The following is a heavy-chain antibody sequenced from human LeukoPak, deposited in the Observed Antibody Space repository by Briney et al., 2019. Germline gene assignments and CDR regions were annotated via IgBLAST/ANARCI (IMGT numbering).Heavy chain of an antibody. D-gene: IGHD3-16*01. CDR1: GGSISSYY. J-gene: IGHJ4*02. Sequence: ETLSLTCTVSGGSISSYYWSWIRQPPGKGLVWVSRIKSDGSTTTYADSVKGRFTISRDNAKNTLDLQMNSLRAEDTAVYYCVRDSIEGATTFDLWGQGTLVTVSS. V-gene: IGHV3-74*03. CDR2: IKSDGSTT. CDR3: VRDSIEGATTFDL.